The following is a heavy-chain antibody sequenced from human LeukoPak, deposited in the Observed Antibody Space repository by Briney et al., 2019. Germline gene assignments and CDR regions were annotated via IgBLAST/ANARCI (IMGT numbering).Heavy chain of an antibody. J-gene: IGHJ4*02. D-gene: IGHD3-16*01. CDR1: GYTFTDYF. CDR2: INPSGGNT. CDR3: VRGYVTGFDY. Sequence: GASVKVSCKASGYTFTDYFIHWVRQAPGQGLEWIGWINPSGGNTNYAQKLQGRVTMTRDTSTSTVYMELSSLRSEDTALYYCVRGYVTGFDYWGQGTPATVSS. V-gene: IGHV1-46*04.